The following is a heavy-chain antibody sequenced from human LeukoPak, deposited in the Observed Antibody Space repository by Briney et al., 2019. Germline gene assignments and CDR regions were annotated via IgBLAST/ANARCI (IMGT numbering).Heavy chain of an antibody. D-gene: IGHD2-15*01. V-gene: IGHV4-31*03. CDR1: GGSISSGGYY. CDR3: AGTCSGGSCRLRYFDY. J-gene: IGHJ4*02. CDR2: IYYSGST. Sequence: SETLSLTCTVSGGSISSGGYYWSWIRQHPGKGLEWIGYIYYSGSTYYNPSLKSRVTISVDTSKNQFSLKLSSVTAADTAVYHCAGTCSGGSCRLRYFDYWGQGTLVTVSS.